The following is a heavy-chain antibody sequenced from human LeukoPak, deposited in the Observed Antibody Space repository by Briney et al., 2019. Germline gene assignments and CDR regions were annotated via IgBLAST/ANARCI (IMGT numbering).Heavy chain of an antibody. D-gene: IGHD5-12*01. CDR1: GGSISSSSYY. Sequence: SETLSLTCTVSGGSISSSSYYWGWIRQPPGKGLEWIGSIYYSGSTYYNPSLKSRVTISVDTSKNQFSLKLSSVTAADTAVYYCAASGYDYAYYYYYYYMDVWGKGTTVTISS. CDR3: AASGYDYAYYYYYYYMDV. V-gene: IGHV4-39*07. CDR2: IYYSGST. J-gene: IGHJ6*03.